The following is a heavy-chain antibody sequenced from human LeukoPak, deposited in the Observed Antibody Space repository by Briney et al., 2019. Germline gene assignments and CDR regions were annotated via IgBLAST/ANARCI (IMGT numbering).Heavy chain of an antibody. Sequence: GRSLRLSCAASGFTFHDYAMHWVRQAPGKGLEWVSGISWNGGTIDYADSVKGRFTISRDNAKNSLYLQMNSLRPEDMALYYCAKGPTYSSSSLLDYWGQGILVAVSS. CDR1: GFTFHDYA. CDR2: ISWNGGTI. J-gene: IGHJ4*02. D-gene: IGHD6-6*01. V-gene: IGHV3-9*03. CDR3: AKGPTYSSSSLLDY.